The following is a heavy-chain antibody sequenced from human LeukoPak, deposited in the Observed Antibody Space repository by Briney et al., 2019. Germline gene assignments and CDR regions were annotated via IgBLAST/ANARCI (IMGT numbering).Heavy chain of an antibody. CDR3: ARGSSTFYYYYGMDV. D-gene: IGHD6-6*01. V-gene: IGHV4-39*07. J-gene: IGHJ6*02. Sequence: MPSETLSLTCTVSGGSISSSSFYWGWIRQPPGKGLEWIGEINHSGSTNYNPSLKSQVTISVDTSKNQFSLKLSSVTAADTAVYYCARGSSTFYYYYGMDVWGQGTTVTVSS. CDR1: GGSISSSSFY. CDR2: INHSGST.